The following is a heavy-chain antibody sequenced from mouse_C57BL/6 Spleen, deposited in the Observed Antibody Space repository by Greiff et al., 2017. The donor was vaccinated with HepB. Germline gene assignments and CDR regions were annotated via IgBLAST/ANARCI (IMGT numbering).Heavy chain of an antibody. Sequence: EVNVVESGGGLVKPGGSLKLSCAASGFTFSDYGMHWVRQAPEKGLEWVAYISSGSSTIYYADTVKGRFTISRDNAKNTLFLQMTSLRSEDTAMYYCARGIIYYGNYFDYWGQGTTLTVSS. V-gene: IGHV5-17*01. CDR1: GFTFSDYG. D-gene: IGHD2-1*01. CDR2: ISSGSSTI. J-gene: IGHJ2*01. CDR3: ARGIIYYGNYFDY.